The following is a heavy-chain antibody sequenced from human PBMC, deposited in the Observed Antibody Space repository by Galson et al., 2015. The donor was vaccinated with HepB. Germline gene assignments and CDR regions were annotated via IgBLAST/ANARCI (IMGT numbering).Heavy chain of an antibody. V-gene: IGHV3-23*01. CDR3: ATNGIPVPGNPKIFFYYYGIDF. CDR2: ISDSGYYT. Sequence: SLRLSCAASGFTFSTYAMSWVRQSPGKGLEWVSTISDSGYYTYYPDSVKGRFTISRDNSKNTLSLQMNSLIVEDTAVYYCATNGIPVPGNPKIFFYYYGIDFWGQGTTVSVSS. D-gene: IGHD6-19*01. J-gene: IGHJ6*02. CDR1: GFTFSTYA.